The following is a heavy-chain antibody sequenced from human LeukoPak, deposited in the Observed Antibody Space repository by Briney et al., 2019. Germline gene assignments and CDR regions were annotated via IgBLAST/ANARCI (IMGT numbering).Heavy chain of an antibody. Sequence: GASVKVSCKASGGTFSSYAISWVRQAPGQGLEWMGGIIPIFGTANYAQKFQGRVTITADESTSTAYMELSSLRSEDTAVYYCLVGYAYYYDSSGYKQAREFDYWGQGTLVTVSS. V-gene: IGHV1-69*13. CDR3: LVGYAYYYDSSGYKQAREFDY. J-gene: IGHJ4*02. D-gene: IGHD3-22*01. CDR1: GGTFSSYA. CDR2: IIPIFGTA.